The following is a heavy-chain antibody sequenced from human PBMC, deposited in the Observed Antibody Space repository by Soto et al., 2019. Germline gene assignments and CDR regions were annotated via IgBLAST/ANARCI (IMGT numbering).Heavy chain of an antibody. CDR3: AKDVVVGATTGLGDYYYYYGMDV. V-gene: IGHV3-30*18. Sequence: QVQLVESGGGVVQPGRSLRLSCAASGFTFSSYGMNWVRQAPGKGLEWVEVISYDGSNKYYADSVKGRFAISRDNSKNTLYLQMNSLRAEDTAVYYCAKDVVVGATTGLGDYYYYYGMDVWGQGTTVTVSS. CDR2: ISYDGSNK. CDR1: GFTFSSYG. J-gene: IGHJ6*02. D-gene: IGHD1-26*01.